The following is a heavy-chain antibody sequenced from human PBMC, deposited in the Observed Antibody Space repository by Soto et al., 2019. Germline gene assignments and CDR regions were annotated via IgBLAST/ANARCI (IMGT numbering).Heavy chain of an antibody. Sequence: QLVQSGAEVKEPGESLKISCQASGYAFTNHWIGWVRQMPGKGLEWMGIIYPDDSDTRYSPSFQGQVTISADESISTAYVQWRSLKASDTAMDYCATPVGRGRTENAFDIWGQGTMVTVSS. V-gene: IGHV5-51*03. CDR1: GYAFTNHW. D-gene: IGHD2-15*01. CDR2: IYPDDSDT. CDR3: ATPVGRGRTENAFDI. J-gene: IGHJ3*02.